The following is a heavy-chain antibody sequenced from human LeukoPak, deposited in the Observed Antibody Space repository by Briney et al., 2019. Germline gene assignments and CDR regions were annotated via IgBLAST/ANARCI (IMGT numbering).Heavy chain of an antibody. D-gene: IGHD6-13*01. Sequence: GRIKSKTDGGTTDYAAPVKGRFTISRDDSKNTLYLQMNSLKTEDTAVYYCTTIAPAGHFDYWGRGTLVTVSS. CDR3: TTIAPAGHFDY. V-gene: IGHV3-15*01. CDR2: IKSKTDGGTT. J-gene: IGHJ4*02.